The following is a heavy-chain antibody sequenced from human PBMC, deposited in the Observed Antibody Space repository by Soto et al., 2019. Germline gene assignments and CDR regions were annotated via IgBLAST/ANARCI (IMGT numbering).Heavy chain of an antibody. V-gene: IGHV1-69*12. CDR1: GGTFNNYA. CDR3: AREGDDFGGGDY. D-gene: IGHD4-17*01. CDR2: IIPIFVTA. J-gene: IGHJ4*02. Sequence: QVHLVQSGAEVKKPGSSVKVSCQASGGTFNNYAMNWIRQAPGQGLEWMGAIIPIFVTANYAQKFQGRVTITAHESTRTTYMTLSSLRSEDTAMYYCAREGDDFGGGDYWCQGTLVTVSS.